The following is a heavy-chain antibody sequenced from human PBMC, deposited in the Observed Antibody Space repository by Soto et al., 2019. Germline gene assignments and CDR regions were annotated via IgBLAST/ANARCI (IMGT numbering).Heavy chain of an antibody. J-gene: IGHJ1*01. CDR3: EKSSSIRSTNAEYFQH. D-gene: IGHD2-21*01. Sequence: GGSLRLSCATSGFTFSSHGMSWVRQAPGKGLEWVSAISGSGGSTYYADSVKGRFTISRDNSKNTLYLQMNSLRAEDTAVYYCEKSSSIRSTNAEYFQHWGQGTLVTVSS. CDR1: GFTFSSHG. CDR2: ISGSGGST. V-gene: IGHV3-23*01.